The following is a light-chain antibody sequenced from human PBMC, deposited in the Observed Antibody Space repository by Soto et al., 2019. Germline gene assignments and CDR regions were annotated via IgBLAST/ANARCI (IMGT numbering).Light chain of an antibody. CDR1: QSLLHSNGYNY. V-gene: IGKV2-28*01. CDR2: LGS. J-gene: IGKJ2*01. CDR3: MQALQTSYT. Sequence: DIVMTQSPLSLPVTPGEPASISCRSSQSLLHSNGYNYLDWYLQKPGQSPQLLIYLGSNRASGVPDRFSGSGSGTDFTLKISRVEAEDVGVYYCMQALQTSYTFGQGPKLEIK.